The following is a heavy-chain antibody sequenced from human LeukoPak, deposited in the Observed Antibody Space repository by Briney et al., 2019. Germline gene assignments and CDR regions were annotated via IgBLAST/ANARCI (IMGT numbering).Heavy chain of an antibody. CDR2: ISSSGSTI. Sequence: GGSLRLSCAASGFTFSSYEMNWVHQAPGKGLEWVSYISSSGSTIYYADSVKGRFTISRDNAKNSLYLQMNSLRAEDTAVYYCAREAGSSWFAPLDYWGQGTLVTVSS. D-gene: IGHD6-13*01. CDR3: AREAGSSWFAPLDY. CDR1: GFTFSSYE. V-gene: IGHV3-48*03. J-gene: IGHJ4*02.